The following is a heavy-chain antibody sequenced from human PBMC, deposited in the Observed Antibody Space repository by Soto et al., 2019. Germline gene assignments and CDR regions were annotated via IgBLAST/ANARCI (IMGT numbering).Heavy chain of an antibody. CDR1: GYTFTSYA. CDR3: ARGGEGYNFGAVY. V-gene: IGHV1-3*01. CDR2: INAGNGNT. J-gene: IGHJ4*02. Sequence: ASVNVSCKASGYTFTSYAMHWVRQAPGQRLEWMGWINAGNGNTKYSQKFQGRVTITGDESTNTVYMELSSLRSEDTAVYYCARGGEGYNFGAVYWGQGTPVTVSS. D-gene: IGHD5-12*01.